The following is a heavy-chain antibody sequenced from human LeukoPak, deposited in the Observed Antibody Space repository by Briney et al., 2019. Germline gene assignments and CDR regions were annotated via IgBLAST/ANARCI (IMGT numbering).Heavy chain of an antibody. V-gene: IGHV3-30*04. CDR3: ARERTGFYAEY. CDR1: GFTFSHYA. D-gene: IGHD3/OR15-3a*01. Sequence: GGSLRLSCAASGFTFSHYAMYWVRQAPGKGLEWVALISYDGSEQHYADSVKGRFTISRDSPKSTLYLQMNTLRPEDTAVYYCARERTGFYAEYWGQGTLVTVSS. J-gene: IGHJ4*02. CDR2: ISYDGSEQ.